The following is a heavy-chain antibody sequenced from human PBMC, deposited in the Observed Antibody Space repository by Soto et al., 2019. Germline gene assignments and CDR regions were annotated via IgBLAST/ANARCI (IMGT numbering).Heavy chain of an antibody. CDR2: ISSTSSTI. CDR1: GFTFSSYP. V-gene: IGHV3-48*01. Sequence: EVQLVESGGGLVQPGGSLRLSCVASGFTFSSYPMNWVRQAPGKGLEWVSYISSTSSTIYYADSVKGRFTISRDNARNSLYLDMNSLGAVDTAMYYCASDWFYMDVWGKGTTVSVSS. CDR3: ASDWFYMDV. D-gene: IGHD3-9*01. J-gene: IGHJ6*03.